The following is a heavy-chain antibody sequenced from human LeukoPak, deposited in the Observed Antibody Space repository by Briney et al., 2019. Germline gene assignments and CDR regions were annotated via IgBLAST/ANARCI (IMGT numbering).Heavy chain of an antibody. J-gene: IGHJ5*02. V-gene: IGHV3-48*03. CDR3: ASRKSVADHWFDP. Sequence: GGSLRLSCAASGFTFSSYAMSWVRQAPGKGLEWVSYISSSGSTIYYADSVKGRFTISRDNAKNSLYLQMNSLRAEDTAVYYCASRKSVADHWFDPWGQGTLVTVSS. D-gene: IGHD2-15*01. CDR2: ISSSGSTI. CDR1: GFTFSSYA.